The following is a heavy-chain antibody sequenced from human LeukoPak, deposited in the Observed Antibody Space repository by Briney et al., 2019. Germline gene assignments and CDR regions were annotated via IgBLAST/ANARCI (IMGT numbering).Heavy chain of an antibody. Sequence: PGGTLRLSCAASGFTFSSYGMSWVRQAPGKGLEWVSYISSSGSTIYYADSVKGRFTISRDNAKNSLYLLMNSLRAEDTAVYYCAEGGAASPMHYWGRGTLVTVSS. CDR2: ISSSGSTI. CDR1: GFTFSSYG. V-gene: IGHV3-48*04. D-gene: IGHD2-15*01. J-gene: IGHJ4*02. CDR3: AEGGAASPMHY.